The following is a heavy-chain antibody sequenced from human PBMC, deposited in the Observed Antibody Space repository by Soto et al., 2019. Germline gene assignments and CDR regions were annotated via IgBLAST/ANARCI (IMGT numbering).Heavy chain of an antibody. CDR2: IYYSGST. J-gene: IGHJ6*02. CDR3: ARDRGIAAAGCMDV. CDR1: GGSVSSGSYY. D-gene: IGHD6-13*01. Sequence: QVQLQESGPGLVKPSETLSLTCTVSGGSVSSGSYYWSWIQQPPGKGLEWIGYIYYSGSTNYNPSLKSRVTISVDTSKNQFSLKLSTVTAADTAVYYCARDRGIAAAGCMDVWGQGTTVTVSS. V-gene: IGHV4-61*01.